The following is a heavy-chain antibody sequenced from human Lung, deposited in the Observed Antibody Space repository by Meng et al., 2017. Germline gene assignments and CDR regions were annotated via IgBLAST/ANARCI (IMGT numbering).Heavy chain of an antibody. Sequence: QVQLQDSGPGLVKPSPTLSLTCTVTGDSMSSSAYYWSWIRQLPGKGLEWIGYISYSGSTYYSPSLKSRVSISVDTSKKYFSLRLTSVTAADTAVYYCARGDTSKEFDYWGQGTLVTVSS. D-gene: IGHD5-18*01. CDR3: ARGDTSKEFDY. CDR1: GDSMSSSAYY. J-gene: IGHJ4*02. V-gene: IGHV4-30-4*01. CDR2: ISYSGST.